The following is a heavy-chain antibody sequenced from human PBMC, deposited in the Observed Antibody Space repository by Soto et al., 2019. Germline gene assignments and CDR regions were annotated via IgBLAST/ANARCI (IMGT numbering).Heavy chain of an antibody. CDR1: GGSVTSGSYY. D-gene: IGHD2-2*01. J-gene: IGHJ5*02. V-gene: IGHV4-61*01. CDR3: ARLGFYYQSLDP. Sequence: PSETLSLTCTVSGGSVTSGSYYWSWIRQPPGKGLEWIGYIYYGGTTRYNPSLESRVTVSLETSKSQLSLTLSSVTASDTAVYYCARLGFYYQSLDPWGHGTLVTVSS. CDR2: IYYGGTT.